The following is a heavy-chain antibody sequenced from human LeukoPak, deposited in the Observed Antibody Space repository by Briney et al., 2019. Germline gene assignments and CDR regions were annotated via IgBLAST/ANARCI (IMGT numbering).Heavy chain of an antibody. Sequence: GESLKISCKGSGWIFITLWIDWVRQMPGKGLAWMDILYPGDSDTRYSPSFQGQVTISADKSISTAYLQWSSLKASDTAMYYCARLKGSGSYYYYYYMYIWGKGTTVTVSS. CDR3: ARLKGSGSYYYYYYMYI. J-gene: IGHJ6*03. CDR1: GWIFITLW. D-gene: IGHD1-26*01. CDR2: LYPGDSDT. V-gene: IGHV5-51*01.